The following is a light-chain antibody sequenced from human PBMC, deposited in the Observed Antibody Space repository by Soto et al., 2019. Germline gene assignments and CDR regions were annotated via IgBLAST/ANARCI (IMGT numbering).Light chain of an antibody. Sequence: QSVLTQPASVSGSPGQSITISCTGTSSDVGGYNYVSWYQQHPGKAPKLMIYEVSNRPSGVSNRVSGSKSGNTASLTISGLQAEDEAEYYCSSYTSSSLYVFGTGTKLTVL. J-gene: IGLJ1*01. CDR3: SSYTSSSLYV. CDR1: SSDVGGYNY. CDR2: EVS. V-gene: IGLV2-14*01.